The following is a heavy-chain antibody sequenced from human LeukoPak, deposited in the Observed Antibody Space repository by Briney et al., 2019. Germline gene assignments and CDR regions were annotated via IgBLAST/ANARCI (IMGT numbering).Heavy chain of an antibody. V-gene: IGHV4-38-2*02. CDR2: IYGRAST. D-gene: IGHD3-3*01. Sequence: SETLSLTCTVSGDSLSSGLYYWGWIRQSPGKGLEWIGRIYGRASTSYNPSLMNRVTMSVDTSKNHFSLQLTSVTAADTAVYYCARYDSRGSASTKFDYWGPGIQVTVSS. J-gene: IGHJ4*02. CDR3: ARYDSRGSASTKFDY. CDR1: GDSLSSGLYY.